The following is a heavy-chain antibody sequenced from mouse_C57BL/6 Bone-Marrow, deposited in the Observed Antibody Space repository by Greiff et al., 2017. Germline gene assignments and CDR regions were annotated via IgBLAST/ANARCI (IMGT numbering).Heavy chain of an antibody. V-gene: IGHV1-55*01. CDR2: IYPGSGST. CDR1: GYTFTSYW. Sequence: QVQLKQPGAELVKPGASVKMSCKASGYTFTSYWITWVKQRPGQGLEWIGDIYPGSGSTNYNEKFKSKATLPVDTSSSTAYMQLSSLTSEDSAVYYCARRWVVGWYFDVWGTGTTVTVSS. J-gene: IGHJ1*03. D-gene: IGHD1-1*01. CDR3: ARRWVVGWYFDV.